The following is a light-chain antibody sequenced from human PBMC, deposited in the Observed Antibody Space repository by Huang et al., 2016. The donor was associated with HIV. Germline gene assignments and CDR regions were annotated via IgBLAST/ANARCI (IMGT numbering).Light chain of an antibody. J-gene: IGKJ1*01. CDR1: QGISKS. CDR2: ATS. V-gene: IGKV1-NL1*01. Sequence: DIQMTQSPSSLSASLGDRVTIICRASQGISKSLAWYQQKPGKAPKLRLYATSKLGSGVPARFSGSGSGTHYTLTISTLQPEDLATYYCQQYQSVPWTFGQGTKVAI. CDR3: QQYQSVPWT.